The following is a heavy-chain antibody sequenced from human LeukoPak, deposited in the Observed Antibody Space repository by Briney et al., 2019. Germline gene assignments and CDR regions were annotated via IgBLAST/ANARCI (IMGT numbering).Heavy chain of an antibody. V-gene: IGHV3-9*01. J-gene: IGHJ6*02. CDR3: ARYEYSGGMNYGMDV. Sequence: GGSLRLSCAASGFTFDDYAMHWVRQAPGKGLEWVSGISWNSGSIGYADSVKGRFTISRDNAKNSLYLQMNSLRAEDTAVYYCARYEYSGGMNYGMDVWGQGATVIVSS. CDR2: ISWNSGSI. D-gene: IGHD1-26*01. CDR1: GFTFDDYA.